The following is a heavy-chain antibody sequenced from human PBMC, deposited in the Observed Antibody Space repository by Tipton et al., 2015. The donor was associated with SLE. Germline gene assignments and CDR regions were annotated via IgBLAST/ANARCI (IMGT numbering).Heavy chain of an antibody. CDR1: GFTFSFYE. CDR2: ISSSGTSI. J-gene: IGHJ1*01. Sequence: GSLRLSCAASGFTFSFYEMNWVRQAPGKGLEWVSYISSSGTSIDYADSVKGRFTISRDNAKNSLYLQMNSLRAEDTAVYYCARGLNYYDNSAYALQHWGQGTLVSVSS. D-gene: IGHD3-22*01. CDR3: ARGLNYYDNSAYALQH. V-gene: IGHV3-48*03.